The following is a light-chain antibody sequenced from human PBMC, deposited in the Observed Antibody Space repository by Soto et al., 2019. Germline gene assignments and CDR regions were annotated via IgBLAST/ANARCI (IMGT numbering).Light chain of an antibody. CDR3: QHFATPRLP. Sequence: NVLMKTPGALRLSTGGRSPLSWRASQSLSSSYLAWYQQKPGQAPRLLIYGASSRATGIPDRFSGSGSGTDFTLTISGLGPAAYPVYYSQHFATPRLPFAGGTKVDIK. V-gene: IGKV3-20*01. CDR2: GAS. CDR1: QSLSSSY. J-gene: IGKJ4*01.